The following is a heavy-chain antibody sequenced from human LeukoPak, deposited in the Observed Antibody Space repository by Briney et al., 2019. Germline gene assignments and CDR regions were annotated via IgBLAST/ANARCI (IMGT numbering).Heavy chain of an antibody. CDR2: IYHSGST. CDR1: GYSISSGYY. V-gene: IGHV4-38-2*01. CDR3: ARGGYSSSWPYYYYYYMDV. J-gene: IGHJ6*03. Sequence: KASETLSLTCAVSGYSISSGYYWGWIRQPSGKGLEWIGSIYHSGSTYYNPSLKSRVTISVDTSKNQFSLKLSSVTAADTAVYYCARGGYSSSWPYYYYYYMDVWGKGTTVTVSS. D-gene: IGHD6-13*01.